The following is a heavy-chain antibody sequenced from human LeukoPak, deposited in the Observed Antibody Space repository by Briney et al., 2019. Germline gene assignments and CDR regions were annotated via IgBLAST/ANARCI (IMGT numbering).Heavy chain of an antibody. CDR2: ISDNGGST. CDR1: GFTFSSYA. V-gene: IGHV3-23*01. D-gene: IGHD6-13*01. CDR3: AKPPPDSSSWLFDY. J-gene: IGHJ4*02. Sequence: GGSLRLSCAASGFTFSSYAMSWVRQAPGKRLEWVSTISDNGGSTYYADSVKGRFTISRDNSKNTLYLQMNSLRAEDTAVYYCAKPPPDSSSWLFDYWGQGALVTVSS.